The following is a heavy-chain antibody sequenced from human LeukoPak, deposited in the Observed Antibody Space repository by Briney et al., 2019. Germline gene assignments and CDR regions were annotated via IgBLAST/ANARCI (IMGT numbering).Heavy chain of an antibody. V-gene: IGHV4-59*12. CDR3: ARDFPSTFYYGMDV. CDR1: GGSISSYY. J-gene: IGHJ6*02. CDR2: IYYSGST. D-gene: IGHD3-16*01. Sequence: SETLSLTCTVSGGSISSYYWSWIRQPPGKGLEWIGYIYYSGSTNYNPSLKSRVTISVDTSKHQFSLKLSSVTAADTAVYYCARDFPSTFYYGMDVWGQGTTVSVSS.